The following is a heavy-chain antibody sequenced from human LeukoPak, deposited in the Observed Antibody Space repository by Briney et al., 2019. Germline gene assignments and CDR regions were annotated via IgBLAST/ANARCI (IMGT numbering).Heavy chain of an antibody. D-gene: IGHD6-19*01. J-gene: IGHJ4*02. CDR3: ARGLAGDLDF. V-gene: IGHV3-53*01. CDR2: IYSGGST. CDR1: GFTVSSNY. Sequence: PGGSLRLSCAASGFTVSSNYMSWVRQAPGKGLEWVSVIYSGGSTNYADSVKGRFTISRDNSKNTVYLQMNSLRVEDTAIYFCARGLAGDLDFWGQGTLATVSS.